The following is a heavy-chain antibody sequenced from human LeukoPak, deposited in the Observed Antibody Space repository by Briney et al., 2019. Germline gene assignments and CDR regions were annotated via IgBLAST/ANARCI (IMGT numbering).Heavy chain of an antibody. V-gene: IGHV4-61*02. CDR2: LYTSGST. CDR3: ARLSRYFDWLFGGADY. CDR1: GGSISSGSYY. J-gene: IGHJ4*02. Sequence: PSQTLSLTCTVSGGSISSGSYYWSWIRQPAGKGLEWIVRLYTSGSTNYNPSLKSRVTISVDTSKNQFSLKLSSVTAADTAVYYCARLSRYFDWLFGGADYWGQGTLVTVSS. D-gene: IGHD3-9*01.